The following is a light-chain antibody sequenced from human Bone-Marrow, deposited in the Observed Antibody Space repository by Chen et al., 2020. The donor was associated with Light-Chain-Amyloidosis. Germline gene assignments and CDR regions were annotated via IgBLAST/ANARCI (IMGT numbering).Light chain of an antibody. V-gene: IGKV4-1*01. J-gene: IGKJ1*01. CDR3: QQYYSTPLT. CDR1: QSIQYNSDNKDY. Sequence: DIVMTQSPDSVTVSLGDRATINCKSSQSIQYNSDNKDYLAWYQQKPGQPPKLLIYWASTRESGVPDRFRGSGSETDFTLTISSLQAEDVAVYYCQQYYSTPLTFGQGTRVEIK. CDR2: WAS.